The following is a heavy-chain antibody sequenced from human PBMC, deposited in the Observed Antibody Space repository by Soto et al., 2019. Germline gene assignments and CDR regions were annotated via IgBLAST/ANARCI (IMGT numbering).Heavy chain of an antibody. J-gene: IGHJ6*04. CDR2: INHSGST. V-gene: IGHV4-34*01. CDR1: GGSFSGHY. Sequence: SETLSLTCAVYGGSFSGHYWSWIRQPPGKGLEWIGEINHSGSTNYNPSLKSRVTISVDTSKNQFSLKLSSVTAADTAVYYCARGIDFWSGYFPRSGMDVWGKGTTVTVSS. D-gene: IGHD3-3*01. CDR3: ARGIDFWSGYFPRSGMDV.